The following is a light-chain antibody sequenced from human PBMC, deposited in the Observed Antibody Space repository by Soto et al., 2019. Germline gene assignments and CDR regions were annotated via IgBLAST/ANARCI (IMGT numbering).Light chain of an antibody. CDR3: MQALQTPLT. J-gene: IGKJ1*01. V-gene: IGKV2-28*01. CDR1: QSLLHSNGYNY. CDR2: LGS. Sequence: DIVMTQSPLSLPVTPGEPASISCRSSQSLLHSNGYNYLDWYLQKPGQSPQLLIYLGSNRASGVPERFSGSGACTDFTLKISRVEAEDVGVYYCMQALQTPLTFGQGTKVEIK.